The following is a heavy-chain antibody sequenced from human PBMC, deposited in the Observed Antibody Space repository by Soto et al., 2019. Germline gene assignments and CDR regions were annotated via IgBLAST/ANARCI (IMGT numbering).Heavy chain of an antibody. V-gene: IGHV4-39*01. CDR3: ARQGSFSYGSGWGTAFDY. Sequence: QLQLQESGPGLVKPSGTLSLTCTVSGGSISTNRYYWGWIRQSPGRGLEWIGSIYYSGTTYYNPSLKRRVTISVDTSNNQGSLKLTSVTAADTTVYYCARQGSFSYGSGWGTAFDYWGQGTLVTVSS. J-gene: IGHJ4*02. CDR1: GGSISTNRYY. D-gene: IGHD3-10*01. CDR2: IYYSGTT.